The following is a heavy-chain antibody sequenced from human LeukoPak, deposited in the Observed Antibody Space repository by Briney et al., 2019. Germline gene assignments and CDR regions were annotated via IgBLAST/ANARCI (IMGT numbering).Heavy chain of an antibody. CDR2: ISESAGRT. J-gene: IGHJ6*02. CDR3: ARDGEPRYWGSGYYYGMDV. D-gene: IGHD7-27*01. CDR1: GFNFCTYA. Sequence: GGSLRLSCATSGFNFCTYAMNWVRQAPGKGLEWVSSISESAGRTYYAASVKGRFTISRDNYKNTVSLQMDSLRADDTAIYYCARDGEPRYWGSGYYYGMDVWGQGATVTVSS. V-gene: IGHV3-23*01.